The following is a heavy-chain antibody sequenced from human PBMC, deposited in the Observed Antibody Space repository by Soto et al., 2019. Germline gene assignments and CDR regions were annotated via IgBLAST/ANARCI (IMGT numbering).Heavy chain of an antibody. J-gene: IGHJ4*02. CDR1: GFTFSSYA. D-gene: IGHD4-17*01. Sequence: QVQLVESGGGVVQPGRSLRLSCAASGFTFSSYAMHWVRQAPGKGLEWVAVISYDGSNKYYADSVKGRFSISRDNSKNTLYLQMNSLRAEDTAVYYCARDPHYGDYSYFDYWGQGTLVTVSS. CDR3: ARDPHYGDYSYFDY. CDR2: ISYDGSNK. V-gene: IGHV3-30-3*01.